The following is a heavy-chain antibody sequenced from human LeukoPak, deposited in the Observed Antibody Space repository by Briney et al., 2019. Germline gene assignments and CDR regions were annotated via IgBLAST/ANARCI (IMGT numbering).Heavy chain of an antibody. CDR2: INPCGGST. D-gene: IGHD6-19*01. CDR1: RYTFTIYY. CDR3: ARDERAVAGPYYYYGMDV. Sequence: ASVKVSCQACRYTFTIYYMHCVLKPPGQVLEGMGRINPCGGSTSYAQKFQGRVTMTRDTSPSTVYMELRSLRSEDTAVYYCARDERAVAGPYYYYGMDVWGQGATVNVSS. V-gene: IGHV1-46*01. J-gene: IGHJ6*02.